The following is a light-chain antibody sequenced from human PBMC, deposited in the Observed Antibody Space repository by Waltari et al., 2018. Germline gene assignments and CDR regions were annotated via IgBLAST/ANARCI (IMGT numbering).Light chain of an antibody. J-gene: IGKJ1*01. CDR2: GAS. V-gene: IGKV3-15*01. CDR3: QQYNKWPPWA. Sequence: EIVMTQSPATLSVSPGERATLSCRASQSVSSNLAWYQQKPGQAPRLLIYGASTRATGIQARFSGSGSGTDFTLTISSLQSEDFALYYCQQYNKWPPWAFGQGTKVEIK. CDR1: QSVSSN.